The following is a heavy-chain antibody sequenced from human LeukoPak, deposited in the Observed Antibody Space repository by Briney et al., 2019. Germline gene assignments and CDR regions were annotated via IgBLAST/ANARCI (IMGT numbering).Heavy chain of an antibody. CDR3: ARPTHRLTVTTAIDY. CDR2: INPKNGAT. CDR1: GYTFTGFY. Sequence: EASVKVSCKPSGYTFTGFYIHWVRQAPGQGLQWMGWINPKNGATKYSQNFRGRVTMTRDTSIDTAYMELSSLTSDDTAIYYCARPTHRLTVTTAIDYWGQGTLVTVSP. J-gene: IGHJ4*02. D-gene: IGHD4-17*01. V-gene: IGHV1-2*02.